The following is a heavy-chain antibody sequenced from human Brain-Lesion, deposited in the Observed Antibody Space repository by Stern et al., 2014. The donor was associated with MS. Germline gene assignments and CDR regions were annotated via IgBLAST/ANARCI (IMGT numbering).Heavy chain of an antibody. D-gene: IGHD5-12*01. CDR3: ARSPATPSGYDRFDY. Sequence: EVQLVESGAEVKKPGESLKISCEASGYLFDDYWIGWVRQMSWRGLELVAIIFPRDSNTRYSPSVQGQVPISADKSISTAYLQWSTLKARATPMFYWARSPATPSGYDRFDYWGQGALVTVSS. J-gene: IGHJ4*02. CDR1: GYLFDDYW. CDR2: IFPRDSNT. V-gene: IGHV5-51*03.